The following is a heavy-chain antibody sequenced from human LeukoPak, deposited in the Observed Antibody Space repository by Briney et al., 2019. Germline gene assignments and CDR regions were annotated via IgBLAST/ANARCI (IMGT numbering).Heavy chain of an antibody. CDR1: GYSFTSYW. CDR3: ASLARRVYVEYYFDY. D-gene: IGHD2-8*01. V-gene: IGHV5-51*01. Sequence: GESLKISCKGSGYSFTSYWIGWVRQMPGKGLEWMGIIYPGDSDTRYSPSFQGQFTMSADKSITTAYLQWSSLKASDTAMYYCASLARRVYVEYYFDYWGQGTLVTVSS. CDR2: IYPGDSDT. J-gene: IGHJ4*02.